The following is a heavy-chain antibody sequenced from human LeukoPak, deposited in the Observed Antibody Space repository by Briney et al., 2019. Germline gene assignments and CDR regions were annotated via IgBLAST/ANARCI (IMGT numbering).Heavy chain of an antibody. D-gene: IGHD3-22*01. CDR3: ARTEGHYYDIIGFYY. Sequence: GASVKVSSKASGGTFSSYVISWVRQAPGQGLEWMVGIIPMFGTTNYAQKFQGRVTITTDESTAYMELSSLRSEDTAVYYCARTEGHYYDIIGFYYWGQGTLVTVSS. CDR2: IIPMFGTT. J-gene: IGHJ4*02. CDR1: GGTFSSYV. V-gene: IGHV1-69*05.